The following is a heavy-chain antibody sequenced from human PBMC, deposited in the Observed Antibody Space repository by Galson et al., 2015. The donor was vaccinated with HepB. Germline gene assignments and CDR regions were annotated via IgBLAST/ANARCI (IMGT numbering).Heavy chain of an antibody. CDR2: FDPEDGET. CDR1: GYTLTELS. J-gene: IGHJ6*02. D-gene: IGHD2-2*01. Sequence: SVKVSCKVYGYTLTELSMHWVRQPPGKGLEWMGGFDPEDGETVYTQKFQGRVTMTEDSSTDTAYMELSSLRSEDTAVYYCATRRLYCIRHSCYRRANYYYGMDVWGQGTAVTVSS. V-gene: IGHV1-24*01. CDR3: ATRRLYCIRHSCYRRANYYYGMDV.